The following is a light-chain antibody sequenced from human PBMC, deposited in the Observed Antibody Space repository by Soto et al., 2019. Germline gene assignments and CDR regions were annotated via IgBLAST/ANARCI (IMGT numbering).Light chain of an antibody. V-gene: IGLV2-14*01. CDR2: EVS. CDR3: SSYTSSRTLV. CDR1: SSDVGAYNY. J-gene: IGLJ1*01. Sequence: SALTQPASVSGSPGQSITISCTGTSSDVGAYNYVSWYQQHPGKASKLMIYEVSNRPSGVSHRFSGSKSDNTASLTISGLQTDDEADYYCSSYTSSRTLVFGTGTKVTVL.